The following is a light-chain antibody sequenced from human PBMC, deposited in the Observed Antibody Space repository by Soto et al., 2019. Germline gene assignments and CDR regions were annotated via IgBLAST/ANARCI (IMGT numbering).Light chain of an antibody. CDR2: DAS. CDR3: QQRSNWPPWT. Sequence: EIVLTQSPATLSLSPGERATLSCRASQSVSSYLAWYQQKPGQAPRLLIEDASNRATGIPARFSGSGSGTDFNLTISSLRPEDFAVYYCQQRSNWPPWTFGQGTKVDIK. V-gene: IGKV3-11*01. CDR1: QSVSSY. J-gene: IGKJ1*01.